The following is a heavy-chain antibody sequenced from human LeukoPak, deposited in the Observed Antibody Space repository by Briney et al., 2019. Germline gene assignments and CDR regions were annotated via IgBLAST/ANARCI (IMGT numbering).Heavy chain of an antibody. CDR3: ARGLWFGDENPPYFDY. D-gene: IGHD3-10*01. Sequence: SETLSLTCTVSGGSISSYYWSWIRQPAGKGLEWIGRIYTSESTNYNPSLKSRVTISVDTSRNQFSLKLSSVTAADTAVYYCARGLWFGDENPPYFDYWGQGILVTVSS. V-gene: IGHV4-4*07. J-gene: IGHJ4*02. CDR2: IYTSEST. CDR1: GGSISSYY.